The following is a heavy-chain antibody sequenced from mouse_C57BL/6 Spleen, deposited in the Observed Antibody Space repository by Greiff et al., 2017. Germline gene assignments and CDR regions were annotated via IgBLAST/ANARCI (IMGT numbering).Heavy chain of an antibody. V-gene: IGHV5-9-1*02. D-gene: IGHD2-1*01. Sequence: EVKLMESGEGLVKPGGSLKLSCAASGFTFSSYAMSWVRQTPEKRLEWVAYISSGGDYIYYADTVKGRFTISRDNARNTLYLQMSSLKSEDTAMYYCTRDEGIYYGNYGWYFDVWGTGTTVTVSS. J-gene: IGHJ1*03. CDR2: ISSGGDYI. CDR3: TRDEGIYYGNYGWYFDV. CDR1: GFTFSSYA.